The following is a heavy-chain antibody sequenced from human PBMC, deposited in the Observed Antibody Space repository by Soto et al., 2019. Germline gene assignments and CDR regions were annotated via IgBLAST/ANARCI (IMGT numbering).Heavy chain of an antibody. CDR2: ISAYNGNT. D-gene: IGHD3-3*01. Sequence: ASVKVSCKASGYTFTSYGISWVRQAPGQGLEWMGWISAYNGNTNYAQKLQGRVIMTTDTSTSTAYMELRSLRSDDTAVYYCARDHYDFWSGYYTIEIDYWGQGTLVTVSS. V-gene: IGHV1-18*04. J-gene: IGHJ4*02. CDR1: GYTFTSYG. CDR3: ARDHYDFWSGYYTIEIDY.